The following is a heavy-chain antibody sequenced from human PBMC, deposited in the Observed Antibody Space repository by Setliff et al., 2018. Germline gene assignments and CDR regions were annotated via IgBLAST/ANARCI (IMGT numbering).Heavy chain of an antibody. V-gene: IGHV4-61*02. CDR2: IQSTGNT. Sequence: PSETLSLTCTVSGVSFGSGTYYWSWIRQPAGKGLEWIGLIQSTGNTNYNPSLQSRVTISIDTSKNQFSLKMSPVTAADTAMYYCAGTPALGTSWLSPFDYWGQGTLVTVSS. J-gene: IGHJ4*02. CDR1: GVSFGSGTYY. CDR3: AGTPALGTSWLSPFDY. D-gene: IGHD5-12*01.